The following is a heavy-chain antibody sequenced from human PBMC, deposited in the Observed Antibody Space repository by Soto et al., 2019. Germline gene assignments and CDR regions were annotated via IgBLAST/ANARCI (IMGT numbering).Heavy chain of an antibody. D-gene: IGHD5-12*01. CDR2: INTYNGMT. CDR3: AKSPRGEMATD. V-gene: IGHV1-18*01. Sequence: QVQLVQSGGEVKKPGASVTVSCKASGYTFINYHITWVRQAPGQGLEWMAWINTYNGMTDYAQRFQGRVTMTRDTSTSTASTELRNRGSEATAVYFCAKSPRGEMATDWGQGTLVTVSS. CDR1: GYTFINYH. J-gene: IGHJ4*02.